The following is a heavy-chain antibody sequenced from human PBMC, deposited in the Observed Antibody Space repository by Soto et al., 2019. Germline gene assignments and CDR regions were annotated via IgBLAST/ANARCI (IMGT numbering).Heavy chain of an antibody. CDR1: GFTFSSYA. CDR2: ISGSGGST. V-gene: IGHV3-23*01. Sequence: GGSLRLSCAASGFTFSSYAMSWVRQAPGKGLEWVSAISGSGGSTYYADSVKGRFTISRDNSKNTLYLQMNSLRAEDTAVYYCAKLITPDGDYGSDYYYGMDVWGQGTTVTVSS. D-gene: IGHD4-17*01. J-gene: IGHJ6*02. CDR3: AKLITPDGDYGSDYYYGMDV.